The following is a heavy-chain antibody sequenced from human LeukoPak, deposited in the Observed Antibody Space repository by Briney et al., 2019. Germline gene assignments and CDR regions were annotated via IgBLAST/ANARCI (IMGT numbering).Heavy chain of an antibody. CDR2: ISSSSSLI. Sequence: GGSLRLSCAASGFTFSYYSMNWVRQAPGRGLEWVSCISSSSSLIFYSDSVRGRFTISRDNAKNLLYLHMNSLRVEDTAVYYCAKVDRGDYSSSPVPYYNYYMNVWGKGTTVAVSS. CDR3: AKVDRGDYSSSPVPYYNYYMNV. CDR1: GFTFSYYS. D-gene: IGHD6-13*01. V-gene: IGHV3-21*01. J-gene: IGHJ6*03.